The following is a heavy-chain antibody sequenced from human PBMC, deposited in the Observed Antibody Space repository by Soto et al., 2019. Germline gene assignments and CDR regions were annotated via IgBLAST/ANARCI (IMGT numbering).Heavy chain of an antibody. J-gene: IGHJ4*02. D-gene: IGHD3-22*01. CDR2: IYYSGST. Sequence: SETLSLTCTVSGGSISSYYWTWIRQPPGKGLEWIGYIYYSGSTNYNPSLKSRVTISVDTSKNQFSLKLSSVTAADTAVYYCARGNYYDSSGYHPPFDYWGQGTLVTVSS. CDR3: ARGNYYDSSGYHPPFDY. V-gene: IGHV4-59*12. CDR1: GGSISSYY.